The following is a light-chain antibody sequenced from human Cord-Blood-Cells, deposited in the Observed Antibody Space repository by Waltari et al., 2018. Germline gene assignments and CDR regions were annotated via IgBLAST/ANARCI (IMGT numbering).Light chain of an antibody. V-gene: IGLV2-8*01. J-gene: IGLJ3*02. CDR1: SSDVGGYNY. CDR2: EVS. Sequence: QSALTPPPSASGSPGQSVTISCTGTSSDVGGYNYVSWYQQHPGKAPKRMIYEVSKRPSGVPDRFSGSKSGNTASLTVSGLQAEDEADYYCSSYAGSNKVFGGGTKLTVL. CDR3: SSYAGSNKV.